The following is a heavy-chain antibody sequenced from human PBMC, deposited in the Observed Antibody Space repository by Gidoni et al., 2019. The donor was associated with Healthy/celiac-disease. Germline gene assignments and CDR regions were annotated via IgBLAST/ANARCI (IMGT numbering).Heavy chain of an antibody. CDR1: AFPFRSYT. CDR3: ARDFGGDYGMDV. D-gene: IGHD3-10*01. V-gene: IGHV3-21*01. CDR2: ISSSSSYI. Sequence: VQLLDYGGGLFKSGGSLSLSVASSAFPFRSYTMNWVRQAPGKGLEWVSSISSSSSYIYYADSVKGRFTISRDNAKNSLYLQMNSLRAEDTAVYYCARDFGGDYGMDVWGQGTTVTVSS. J-gene: IGHJ6*02.